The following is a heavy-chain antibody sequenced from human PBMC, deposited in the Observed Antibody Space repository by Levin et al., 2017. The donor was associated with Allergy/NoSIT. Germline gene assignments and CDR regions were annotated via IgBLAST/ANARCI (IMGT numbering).Heavy chain of an antibody. Sequence: GESLKISCAASGFRFSDYYMDWVRQAPGKGLEWVGRITRRIEGATTDYIAPVKGRFTISRDDSENTLYLQMSSLKTEDTAVYYCAAGAGMTDTDYWGPGTLVTVSS. V-gene: IGHV3-15*01. CDR2: ITRRIEGATT. CDR1: GFRFSDYY. J-gene: IGHJ4*02. CDR3: AAGAGMTDTDY. D-gene: IGHD1-26*01.